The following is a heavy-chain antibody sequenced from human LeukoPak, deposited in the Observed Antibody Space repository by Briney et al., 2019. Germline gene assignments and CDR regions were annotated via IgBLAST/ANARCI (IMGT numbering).Heavy chain of an antibody. V-gene: IGHV4-34*01. Sequence: SETLSLTCAVYGGSFSGYYWSWIRQPPGKGLEWIGEINHSGSTNYNPFLKSRVTISVDTSKNQFSLKLSSVTAADTAVYYCARIAAAGIDYWGQGTLVTVSS. CDR1: GGSFSGYY. CDR2: INHSGST. J-gene: IGHJ4*02. D-gene: IGHD6-13*01. CDR3: ARIAAAGIDY.